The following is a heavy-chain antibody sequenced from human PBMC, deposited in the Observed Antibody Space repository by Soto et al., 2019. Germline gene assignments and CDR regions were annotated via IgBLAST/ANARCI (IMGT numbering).Heavy chain of an antibody. CDR2: ISGSGGST. CDR1: GFTFSSYA. Sequence: EVQLLESGGGLVQPGGSLRLSCAASGFTFSSYAMSWVRQAPGKGLEWVSAISGSGGSTYYADSVKGRFTISRDNAKNTLYLQMNSLRAEDTAVYYCATQPFASGGYYYYGMDVWGQGTTVTVSS. V-gene: IGHV3-23*01. J-gene: IGHJ6*02. D-gene: IGHD3-3*01. CDR3: ATQPFASGGYYYYGMDV.